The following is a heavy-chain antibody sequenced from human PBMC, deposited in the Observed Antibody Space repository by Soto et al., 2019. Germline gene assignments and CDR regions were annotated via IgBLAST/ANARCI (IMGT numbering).Heavy chain of an antibody. V-gene: IGHV4-59*01. J-gene: IGHJ5*02. CDR2: IYNNENT. CDR1: GGSTINYY. CDR3: ARGARWLAPLDA. D-gene: IGHD6-19*01. Sequence: SETLSLTCTVSGGSTINYYWSWIRQPPGRGLEWIGYIYNNENTNYNPSLKSRVTISKDTTKKELSLKLNSVTAADTAVYFCARGARWLAPLDAWGQGTLVTVSS.